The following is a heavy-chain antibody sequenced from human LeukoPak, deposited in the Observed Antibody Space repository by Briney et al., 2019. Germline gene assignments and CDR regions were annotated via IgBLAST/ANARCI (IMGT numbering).Heavy chain of an antibody. V-gene: IGHV3-66*01. D-gene: IGHD5-24*01. J-gene: IGHJ4*02. CDR3: ARDFMATITDY. Sequence: PGGSLRLSCAASGFTVSDNYMSWVRQAPGKGLEWASVIYSGGSTYYADSVKGRFTISRDNSKNTLYLQMNSLRAEDTAVYYCARDFMATITDYWGQGTLVTVSS. CDR2: IYSGGST. CDR1: GFTVSDNY.